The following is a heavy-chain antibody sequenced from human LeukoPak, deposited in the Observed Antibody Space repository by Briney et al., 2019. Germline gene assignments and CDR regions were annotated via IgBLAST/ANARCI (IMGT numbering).Heavy chain of an antibody. CDR1: GGSFSAYY. Sequence: PSETLSLTCGVYGGSFSAYYWTWIRQPPGKGLEWIGEINHSGSTNYNPSLKSRLTISLDTSKNQFSLKLRSVTAADTAVYYCARLTAEQITTFGVGGLNWYFDLWGRGTLVTVSS. V-gene: IGHV4-34*01. CDR3: ARLTAEQITTFGVGGLNWYFDL. J-gene: IGHJ2*01. D-gene: IGHD3-3*01. CDR2: INHSGST.